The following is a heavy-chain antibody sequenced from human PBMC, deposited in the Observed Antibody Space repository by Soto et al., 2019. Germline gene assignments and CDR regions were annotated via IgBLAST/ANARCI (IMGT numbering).Heavy chain of an antibody. CDR3: ALKGDVIAAGPIFIYHYFYAMDV. J-gene: IGHJ6*02. Sequence: QVQLVQSGSEVRKPGSSVKVSCKASGGTFSTYAISWVRQAPGQGLEWVGGIIPIFGTTHNAEKFQGRVSITADECTRTAYMELGSLRSEDTAVYYCALKGDVIAAGPIFIYHYFYAMDVWGQGSTVTVSS. V-gene: IGHV1-69*01. D-gene: IGHD6-6*01. CDR1: GGTFSTYA. CDR2: IIPIFGTT.